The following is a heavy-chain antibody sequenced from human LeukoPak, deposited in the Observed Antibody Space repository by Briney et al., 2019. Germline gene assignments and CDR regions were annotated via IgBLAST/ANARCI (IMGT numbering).Heavy chain of an antibody. V-gene: IGHV4-34*01. D-gene: IGHD5-12*01. J-gene: IGHJ4*02. CDR3: AMEKLLRPIDY. CDR2: INHSGST. CDR1: GGSFSGYY. Sequence: SDTLSLTCAVYGGSFSGYYWTWIRQPPEKGLEWIGEINHSGSTNYNPSLKSRVTISVDTSKNQFSLKLSSVTAADTAVYYCAMEKLLRPIDYWGQGTLVTVSS.